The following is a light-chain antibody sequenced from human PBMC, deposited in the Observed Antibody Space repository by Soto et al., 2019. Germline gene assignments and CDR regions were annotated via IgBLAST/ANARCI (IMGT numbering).Light chain of an antibody. CDR1: SSDVGGYNY. J-gene: IGLJ2*01. CDR2: EVS. V-gene: IGLV2-14*01. CDR3: SSYTTSSTPVV. Sequence: QSALTQPASVSGSPGQSITFSCTGTSSDVGGYNYVSWYQQHPGKGPKLMIYEVSNRPSGVSNRFSGSKSGNTASLTISGLQAEDEADYYCSSYTTSSTPVVFGGGTKLTVL.